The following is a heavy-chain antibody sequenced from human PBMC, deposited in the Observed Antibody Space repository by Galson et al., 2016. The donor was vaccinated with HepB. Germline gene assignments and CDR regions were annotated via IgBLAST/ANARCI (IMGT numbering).Heavy chain of an antibody. J-gene: IGHJ4*02. CDR1: GDSVSSHSAV. D-gene: IGHD2-21*01. Sequence: CAISGDSVSSHSAVWNWIRQSPSRGLEWLGRTYYRSRWYNDYATSVKGRITINGDTSKNQFSLQLTSVTPEDTAMYFCARDPQHVVEEGFDYWGQGTLATVSS. CDR3: ARDPQHVVEEGFDY. V-gene: IGHV6-1*01. CDR2: TYYRSRWYN.